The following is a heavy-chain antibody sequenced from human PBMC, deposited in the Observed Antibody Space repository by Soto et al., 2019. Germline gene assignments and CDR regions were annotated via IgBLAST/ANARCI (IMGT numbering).Heavy chain of an antibody. CDR3: AKDKGRSLAGGMDV. Sequence: PGGSLRLSCAASGFTFSSYGMHWVRQAPGKGLEWVAVIAYDGSNKYYADSVKGRFTISRDNSKNTLYLQMNSLRAEDTAVYYCAKDKGRSLAGGMDVWGQGTTVTV. CDR1: GFTFSSYG. CDR2: IAYDGSNK. V-gene: IGHV3-30*18. J-gene: IGHJ6*02. D-gene: IGHD6-19*01.